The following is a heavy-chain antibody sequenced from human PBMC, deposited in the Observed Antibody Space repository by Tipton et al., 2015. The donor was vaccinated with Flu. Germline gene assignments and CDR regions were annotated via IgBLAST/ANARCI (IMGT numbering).Heavy chain of an antibody. V-gene: IGHV5-51*01. Sequence: QLVQSGAEVKKPGESLKIPCKGSGYSFTNYWIGWVRQMPGKGLEWMGIIYPVDSDTRYSPSFQGQVTISADKSISTAYLQWNSLKASDTAMYYCVRHPYCSDAVCPPGYWYFDLWGRGTLVTVSS. CDR1: GYSFTNYW. D-gene: IGHD2-8*01. CDR3: VRHPYCSDAVCPPGYWYFDL. CDR2: IYPVDSDT. J-gene: IGHJ2*01.